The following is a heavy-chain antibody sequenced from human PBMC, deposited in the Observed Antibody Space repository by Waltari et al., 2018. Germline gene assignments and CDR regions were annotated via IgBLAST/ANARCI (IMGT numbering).Heavy chain of an antibody. V-gene: IGHV3-74*01. J-gene: IGHJ5*02. CDR2: INTDGSST. CDR3: ARGWLDP. Sequence: EVQLVESGGRVVQPGGSLSLSCAASGFTFSSYWMHWVRQVPGKGLVWVSRINTDGSSTAYADSVKGRFTISRDNAKNTLYLQMSSLRAEDTAVYYCARGWLDPWGQGTLVTVSS. CDR1: GFTFSSYW.